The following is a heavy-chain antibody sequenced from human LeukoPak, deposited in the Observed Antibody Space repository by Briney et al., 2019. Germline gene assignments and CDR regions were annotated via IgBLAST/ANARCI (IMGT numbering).Heavy chain of an antibody. D-gene: IGHD3-22*01. CDR3: ARDAIDSSGFDFDY. V-gene: IGHV3-11*01. Sequence: GGSLRLSCAASGFTFSDYYMTWIRQAPGKGLEWLSYISTSAGTIYYADSVKGRFTISRDNAKNSLYLQMNSLRAEDTAVYYCARDAIDSSGFDFDYWGQGTLVTVSS. CDR1: GFTFSDYY. CDR2: ISTSAGTI. J-gene: IGHJ4*02.